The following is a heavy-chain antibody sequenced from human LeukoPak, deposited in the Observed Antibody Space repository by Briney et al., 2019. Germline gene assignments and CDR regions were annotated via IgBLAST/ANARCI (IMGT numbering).Heavy chain of an antibody. CDR3: VRNGDYYRLDY. CDR2: IRGDGNEK. CDR1: GLIFSNYW. D-gene: IGHD3-22*01. Sequence: GGSLRLSCTAFGLIFSNYWMTWFRKAPGKGLEWVANIRGDGNEKQFEDSVKGRFTISRDNAKNSVFLQMNNLRAEDTAVFYCVRNGDYYRLDYWGQGTLVTVSS. J-gene: IGHJ4*02. V-gene: IGHV3-7*01.